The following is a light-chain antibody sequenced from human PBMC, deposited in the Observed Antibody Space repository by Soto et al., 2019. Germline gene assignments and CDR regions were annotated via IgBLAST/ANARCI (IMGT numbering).Light chain of an antibody. CDR3: QQRYTTTLFT. CDR1: HSINNY. CDR2: AAT. J-gene: IGKJ3*01. V-gene: IGKV1-39*01. Sequence: DIQMTQSPSSLSASVGDRVTVSCRASHSINNYLNWYQQKPGKAPKLLIYAATRLQSGVPSRFSDSGSGTDFTLTIRNLQPEAIASYYYQQRYTTTLFTSAPRTKGGI.